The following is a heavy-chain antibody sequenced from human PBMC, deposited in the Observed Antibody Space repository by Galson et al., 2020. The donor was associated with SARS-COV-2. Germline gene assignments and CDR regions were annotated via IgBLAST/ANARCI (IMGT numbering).Heavy chain of an antibody. CDR3: ARGHMYYYDEVDETDY. CDR2: ISSSSTYI. D-gene: IGHD3-22*01. V-gene: IGHV3-21*06. J-gene: IGHJ4*02. Sequence: NSGGSLRLSCAASGFSFSNYNMIWVRQAPGKGLEWLSVISSSSTYIYYADSVKGRFTISRDNAKNSVSLQMNNLRAEDTAIYYCARGHMYYYDEVDETDYWGQGTLVTVSS. CDR1: GFSFSNYN.